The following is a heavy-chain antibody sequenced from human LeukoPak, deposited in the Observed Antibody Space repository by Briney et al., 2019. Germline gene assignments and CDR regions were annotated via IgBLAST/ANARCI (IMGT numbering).Heavy chain of an antibody. CDR3: ARYSAAAASYFDY. CDR1: GGSFSGYY. Sequence: PSETLSLTCAVYGGSFSGYYWSWIRQPPGKGLEWIGEINHSGSTNYNPSPKSRVTISVDTSKNQFSLKLSSVTAAVTAVYYCARYSAAAASYFDYWGQGTLVTVSS. CDR2: INHSGST. D-gene: IGHD6-13*01. V-gene: IGHV4-34*01. J-gene: IGHJ4*02.